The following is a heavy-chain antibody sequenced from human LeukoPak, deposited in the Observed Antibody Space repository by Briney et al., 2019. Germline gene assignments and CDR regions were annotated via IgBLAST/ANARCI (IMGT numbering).Heavy chain of an antibody. V-gene: IGHV4-34*01. D-gene: IGHD3-22*01. Sequence: SETLSLTCAVYGGSFSSYYWSWIRQPPGKGLEWIGEINHSGSTNYNPSLKSRVTISVDTSKNQFSPKLSSVTAADTAVYYCAYSSAYQQHWGQGTLVTVSS. CDR1: GGSFSSYY. CDR2: INHSGST. CDR3: AYSSAYQQH. J-gene: IGHJ1*01.